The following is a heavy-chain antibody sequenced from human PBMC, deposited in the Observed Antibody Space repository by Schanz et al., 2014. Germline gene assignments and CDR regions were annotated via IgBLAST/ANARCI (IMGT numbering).Heavy chain of an antibody. V-gene: IGHV3-53*01. Sequence: EVQLVESGGGLIQPGGSLRLSCVASGFTVSSNYMSWVRQAPGKGLEWVSVIYSDGRTYYGDSVKGRFTISRDNSKNTLYLQMNSLRDDDTAMYYGAKSCSSTSCSHGAFDIWGQGTMVTVSS. D-gene: IGHD2-2*01. J-gene: IGHJ3*02. CDR3: AKSCSSTSCSHGAFDI. CDR2: IYSDGRT. CDR1: GFTVSSNY.